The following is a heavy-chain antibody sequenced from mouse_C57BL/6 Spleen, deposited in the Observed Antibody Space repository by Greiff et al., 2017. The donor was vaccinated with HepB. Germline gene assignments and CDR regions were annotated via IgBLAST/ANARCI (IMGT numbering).Heavy chain of an antibody. Sequence: QVQLKQPGTELVKPGASVKLSCKASGYTFTSYWMHWVKQRPGQGLEWIGNINPSNGGTNYNEKFKSKATLTVDKSSSTAYMQLSSLTSEDSAVYYCERQLRLRAFIDYWGQGTTLTVSS. D-gene: IGHD3-2*02. CDR1: GYTFTSYW. CDR3: ERQLRLRAFIDY. J-gene: IGHJ2*01. CDR2: INPSNGGT. V-gene: IGHV1-53*01.